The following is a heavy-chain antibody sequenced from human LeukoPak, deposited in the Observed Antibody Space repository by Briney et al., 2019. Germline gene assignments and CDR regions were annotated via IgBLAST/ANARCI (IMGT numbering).Heavy chain of an antibody. Sequence: PGGSLRLSCAASAFTFSSYGMHWVRQAPGKGLEWVAVIWYDGSNKYYADSVKGRFTISRDNSKNTLYLQMNSLRAEDTAVYYCAKDTYKRGYSYGPPDYWGQGTLVTVSS. CDR2: IWYDGSNK. D-gene: IGHD5-18*01. CDR3: AKDTYKRGYSYGPPDY. J-gene: IGHJ4*02. CDR1: AFTFSSYG. V-gene: IGHV3-33*06.